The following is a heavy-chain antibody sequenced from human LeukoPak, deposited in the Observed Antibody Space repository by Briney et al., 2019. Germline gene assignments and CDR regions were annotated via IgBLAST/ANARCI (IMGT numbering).Heavy chain of an antibody. D-gene: IGHD3-22*01. Sequence: GESLKISCKGSGYSFTSYWIGWVRQMPGKGLEWMGIIYPGDSDTRYSPSFQGQVTISADKSISTAYLQWSSLTASDTAMYYCARQVHYYDEAIDYWGQGTLVTVSS. CDR2: IYPGDSDT. V-gene: IGHV5-51*01. CDR3: ARQVHYYDEAIDY. CDR1: GYSFTSYW. J-gene: IGHJ4*02.